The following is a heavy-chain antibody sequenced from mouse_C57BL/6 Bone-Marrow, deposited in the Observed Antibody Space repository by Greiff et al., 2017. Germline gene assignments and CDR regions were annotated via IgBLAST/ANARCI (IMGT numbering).Heavy chain of an antibody. V-gene: IGHV1-9*01. CDR2: ILPGSGSS. J-gene: IGHJ4*01. CDR3: ARQTYYYGSRNAMDY. Sequence: VQGVESGAELMKPGASVKLSCKATGYTFTGYWIEWVKQRPGHGLEWIGEILPGSGSSNYNEKFTGKATFTADTSSNTAYMQLSSLTTEDSAIYYCARQTYYYGSRNAMDYWGQGTSVTVSS. D-gene: IGHD1-1*01. CDR1: GYTFTGYW.